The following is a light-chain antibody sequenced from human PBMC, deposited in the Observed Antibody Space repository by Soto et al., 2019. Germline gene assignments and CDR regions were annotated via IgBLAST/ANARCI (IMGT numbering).Light chain of an antibody. V-gene: IGKV1-5*01. CDR1: QSISSW. Sequence: DIQMTQSPSTLSASVGDRVTITCRASQSISSWLAWYQQKPGKAPKVLIYDASSLESGVPSRFSGSGSGTEFTLIISSLQPYDFATYYCQQYNSYWTFGQGTKVEIK. J-gene: IGKJ1*01. CDR2: DAS. CDR3: QQYNSYWT.